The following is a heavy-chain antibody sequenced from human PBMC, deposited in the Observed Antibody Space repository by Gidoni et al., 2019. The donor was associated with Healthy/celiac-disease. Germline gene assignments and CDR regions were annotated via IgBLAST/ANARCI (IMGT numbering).Heavy chain of an antibody. J-gene: IGHJ4*02. Sequence: EVQLVESGGGLVQPGGSLRLSCAASGSTFSSYSMNWVRQAPGKGLEWVSYISSSSSTIYYADSVKGRFTISRDNAKNSLYLQMNSLRAEDTAVYYCARHSGYVDYWGQGTLVTVSS. CDR2: ISSSSSTI. CDR1: GSTFSSYS. D-gene: IGHD1-26*01. CDR3: ARHSGYVDY. V-gene: IGHV3-48*01.